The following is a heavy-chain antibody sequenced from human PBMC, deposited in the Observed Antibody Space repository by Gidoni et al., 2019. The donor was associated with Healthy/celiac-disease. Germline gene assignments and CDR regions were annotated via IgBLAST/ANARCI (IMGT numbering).Heavy chain of an antibody. V-gene: IGHV4-34*01. Sequence: GLEWNGEINHSGSTNYHPSLKSQVTISVDTSKNTFALKLSSVTAADTAVYYCTRVKGCSSTCCYGTRLYYYYYYYMDVWGQGTTVTVSS. CDR3: TRVKGCSSTCCYGTRLYYYYYYYMDV. J-gene: IGHJ6*03. D-gene: IGHD2-2*01. CDR2: INHSGST.